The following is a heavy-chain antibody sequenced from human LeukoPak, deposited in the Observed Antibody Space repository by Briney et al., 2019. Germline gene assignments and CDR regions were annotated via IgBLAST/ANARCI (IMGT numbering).Heavy chain of an antibody. CDR1: GFTFSSYG. D-gene: IGHD3-22*01. CDR3: AKEGTYYYDSSGYYTNYYFDY. V-gene: IGHV3-33*06. Sequence: GGSLRLSCAASGFTFSSYGMHWVRQAPGKGLEWGVVIWDDGSNKYYADSVKGRFTISRDNSKNTLYLQMNSLRAEDTAVYYCAKEGTYYYDSSGYYTNYYFDYWGQGTLVTVSS. CDR2: IWDDGSNK. J-gene: IGHJ4*02.